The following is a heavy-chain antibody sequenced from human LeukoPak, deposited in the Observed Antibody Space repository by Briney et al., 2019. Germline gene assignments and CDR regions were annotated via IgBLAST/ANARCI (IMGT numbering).Heavy chain of an antibody. CDR2: IYTTGST. D-gene: IGHD1-26*01. V-gene: IGHV4-4*07. J-gene: IGHJ4*02. CDR3: ARSFSEKYYFES. CDR1: GGPITSYY. Sequence: SETLSPTCTVSGGPITSYYWNWIRQPAGKGLEWIGRIYTTGSTNYNPSLKSRVTMSVDTSKNQFSLKLRSVTAADTAVYFCARSFSEKYYFESWGQGTLVTVSS.